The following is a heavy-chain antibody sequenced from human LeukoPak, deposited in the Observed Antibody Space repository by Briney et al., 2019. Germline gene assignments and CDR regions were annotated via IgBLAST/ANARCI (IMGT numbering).Heavy chain of an antibody. CDR3: VREYCGGDCYTDF. CDR1: GFTFSIYW. J-gene: IGHJ4*02. D-gene: IGHD2-21*02. CDR2: LNSDASVT. V-gene: IGHV3-74*01. Sequence: GGSLRLSCAASGFTFSIYWMYWVRQTPGKGLVWVSRLNSDASVTSYADSVKGRFTISRDNAKNTLYLQMNSLRAEDTALYYCVREYCGGDCYTDFWGQGTLVTVSS.